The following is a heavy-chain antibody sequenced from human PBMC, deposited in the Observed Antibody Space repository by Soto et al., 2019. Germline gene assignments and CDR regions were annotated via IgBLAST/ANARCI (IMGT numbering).Heavy chain of an antibody. V-gene: IGHV3-30*18. CDR1: GFTFCSYA. CDR2: ISYDGSDK. J-gene: IGHJ4*02. D-gene: IGHD3-16*02. CDR3: AKALGELSPESYDY. Sequence: QVQLVESGGGVVQPGRSLRLSCAASGFTFCSYAMHWVRQAPGKGLEWVAVISYDGSDKYYADSVKGRFTISRDNSKNTLNLQMNSLRADDTAVYYCAKALGELSPESYDYWGQGTLITVSS.